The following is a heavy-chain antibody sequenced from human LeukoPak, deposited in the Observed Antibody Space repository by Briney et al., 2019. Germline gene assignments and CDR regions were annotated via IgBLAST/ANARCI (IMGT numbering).Heavy chain of an antibody. V-gene: IGHV1-69*05. Sequence: SVKVSCKASGGTFSSYAISWVRQAPGQGLEWMGRIIPIFGTANYAQKFQGRVTMTRDTSISTAYMELNSLRSEDTAVYYCARVHYYDSKGNWFDPWGQGTLVTVSS. D-gene: IGHD3-22*01. CDR3: ARVHYYDSKGNWFDP. CDR2: IIPIFGTA. J-gene: IGHJ5*02. CDR1: GGTFSSYA.